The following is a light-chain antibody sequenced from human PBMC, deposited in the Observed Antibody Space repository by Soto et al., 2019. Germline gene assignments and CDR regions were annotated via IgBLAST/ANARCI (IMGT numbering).Light chain of an antibody. CDR2: DAS. V-gene: IGKV1-27*01. CDR1: QGISNF. J-gene: IGKJ1*01. Sequence: DIQMTQSPSSLSASVGDRVTITCRASQGISNFLAWYQQKPGKVPKLLIYDASTLQSGVPFRFSGSGSGTDFTLTISSLQPEDVATYYCQKYNSAPRAFGQGTKVEIK. CDR3: QKYNSAPRA.